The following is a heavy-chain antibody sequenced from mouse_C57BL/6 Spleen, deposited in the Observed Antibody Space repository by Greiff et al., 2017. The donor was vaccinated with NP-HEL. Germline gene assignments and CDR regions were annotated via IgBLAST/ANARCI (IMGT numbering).Heavy chain of an antibody. Sequence: DVMLVESGGGLVKPGGSLKLSCAASGFTFSDYGMHWVRQAPEKGLEWVAYISSGSSTIYYADTVKGRFTISRDNAKNTLFLQMTSLRSEDTAMYYCARIRNKAMDYWGQGTSVTVSS. CDR2: ISSGSSTI. V-gene: IGHV5-17*01. J-gene: IGHJ4*01. D-gene: IGHD5-1-1*01. CDR3: ARIRNKAMDY. CDR1: GFTFSDYG.